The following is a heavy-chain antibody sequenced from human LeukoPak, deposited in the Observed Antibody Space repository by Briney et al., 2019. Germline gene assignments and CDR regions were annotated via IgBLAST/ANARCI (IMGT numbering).Heavy chain of an antibody. CDR1: GFTFSNYA. Sequence: PGGSLRLSCAASGFTFSNYAMTWVRQAPGKGLEWVSTMSSTDSTTFYADSVKGRFTISRDNSKNILYLQMNNLRAEDTAVYHCAKRGVRGSYYFDHWGQGTLVTVSS. J-gene: IGHJ4*02. CDR3: AKRGVRGSYYFDH. CDR2: MSSTDSTT. D-gene: IGHD3-10*01. V-gene: IGHV3-23*01.